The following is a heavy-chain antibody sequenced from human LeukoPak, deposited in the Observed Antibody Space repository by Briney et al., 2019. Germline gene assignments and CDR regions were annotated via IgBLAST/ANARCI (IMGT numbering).Heavy chain of an antibody. J-gene: IGHJ6*02. V-gene: IGHV3-23*01. CDR3: TFGEFSYYYYGMDV. D-gene: IGHD3-10*01. CDR1: GFTFSSYA. CDR2: ISGSGGST. Sequence: GGSLRLSCAASGFTFSSYAMSWVRQAPGKGLEWVSAISGSGGSTYYADSVKGRFTISRDNSKSTLYLQMNSLRAEDTAVYYCTFGEFSYYYYGMDVWGQGTTVTVSS.